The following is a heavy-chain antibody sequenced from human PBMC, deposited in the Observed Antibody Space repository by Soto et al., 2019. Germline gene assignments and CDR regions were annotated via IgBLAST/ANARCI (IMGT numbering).Heavy chain of an antibody. CDR2: ISYDGSNK. CDR1: GFTFSSYG. V-gene: IGHV3-30*18. J-gene: IGHJ4*02. CDR3: AKDLGSGWAFDY. D-gene: IGHD6-19*01. Sequence: QVQLVESGGGVVQPGRSLRLSCAASGFTFSSYGMHWVRQAPGKGLEWVAVISYDGSNKYYADSVKGRFTISRDNSKNTLYLHMNSLRAEDTAVYYCAKDLGSGWAFDYWGQGTLVTVSS.